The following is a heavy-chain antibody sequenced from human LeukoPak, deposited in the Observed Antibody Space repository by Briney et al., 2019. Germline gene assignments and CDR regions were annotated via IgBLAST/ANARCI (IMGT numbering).Heavy chain of an antibody. J-gene: IGHJ5*02. V-gene: IGHV3-15*07. Sequence: GGSLRLSCAASGFTFSNAWMNWVRQAPGKGLEWVGRIKSKTDGGTTDYTAPVKGRFTISRDDSKNALYLQMNSLRAEDTAVYYCAREVSSGWYGNWFDPWGQGTLVTVSS. CDR2: IKSKTDGGTT. CDR3: AREVSSGWYGNWFDP. CDR1: GFTFSNAW. D-gene: IGHD6-19*01.